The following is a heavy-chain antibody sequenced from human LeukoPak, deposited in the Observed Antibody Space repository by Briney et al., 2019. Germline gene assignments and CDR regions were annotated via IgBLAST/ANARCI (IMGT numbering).Heavy chain of an antibody. CDR2: IYHSGST. CDR1: GGSISSSNW. J-gene: IGHJ4*02. V-gene: IGHV4-4*02. D-gene: IGHD6-6*01. Sequence: SGTLSLTCAVSGGSISSSNWWSWVRQPPGKGLEWIGEIYHSGSTYYNPSLKSRVTISVDTSKNQFSLKLSSVTAADTAVYYCARLGAARNLDYWGQGTLVTVSS. CDR3: ARLGAARNLDY.